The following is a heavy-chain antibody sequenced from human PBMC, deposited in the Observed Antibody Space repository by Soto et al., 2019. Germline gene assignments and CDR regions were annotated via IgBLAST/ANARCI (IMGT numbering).Heavy chain of an antibody. J-gene: IGHJ3*01. Sequence: SETLSLTCAVSGGSISSGGYSWSWIRQPPGKGLEWIGYIYHSGSTNYNPSLKSRVTISVDTSKNQFSLRLSSVTAADTAVYYCARVWGGAFDFWGQGTMVTVSS. CDR2: IYHSGST. V-gene: IGHV4-30-2*01. D-gene: IGHD3-10*01. CDR1: GGSISSGGYS. CDR3: ARVWGGAFDF.